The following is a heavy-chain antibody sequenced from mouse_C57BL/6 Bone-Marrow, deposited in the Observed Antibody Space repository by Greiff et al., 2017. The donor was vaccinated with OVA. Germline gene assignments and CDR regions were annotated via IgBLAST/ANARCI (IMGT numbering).Heavy chain of an antibody. V-gene: IGHV1-58*01. J-gene: IGHJ2*01. CDR3: ARTPQTSTVEDY. D-gene: IGHD1-1*01. CDR2: IYIGNGYT. CDR1: GYTFTSYG. Sequence: EVKRVESGAELVRPGSSVKMSCKTSGYTFTSYGINWVKQRPGQGLEWIGYIYIGNGYTEYNEKFKGKATLTSDPSSSTAYMQLSSLTSEDSAIYFCARTPQTSTVEDYWGQGTTLTVSS.